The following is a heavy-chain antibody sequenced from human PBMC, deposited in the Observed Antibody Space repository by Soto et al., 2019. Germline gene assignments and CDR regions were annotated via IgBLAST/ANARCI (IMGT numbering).Heavy chain of an antibody. V-gene: IGHV3-30*18. CDR1: GFTFSSYG. J-gene: IGHJ2*01. CDR2: ISYDGSNK. CDR3: AKEPTPLETYWYFDL. Sequence: QVQLVESGGGVVQPGRSLRLSCAASGFTFSSYGMHWVRQAPGKGLEWVAVISYDGSNKYYADSVKGRFTISRDNSKNTLYLQMNSLRAEDTAVYYCAKEPTPLETYWYFDLWGRGTLVTVSS.